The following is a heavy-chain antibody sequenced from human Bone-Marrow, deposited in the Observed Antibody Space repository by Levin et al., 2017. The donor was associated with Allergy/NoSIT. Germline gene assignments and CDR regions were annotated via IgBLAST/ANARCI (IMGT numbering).Heavy chain of an antibody. J-gene: IGHJ4*02. D-gene: IGHD5/OR15-5a*01. V-gene: IGHV3-7*04. CDR2: MRQDGSEI. CDR3: ARGVYAFDY. CDR1: GFTFSNYW. Sequence: RGESLKISCAASGFTFSNYWMTWVRQAPGKGLEWVAYMRQDGSEIYYVDSVKGRFTISRDNARNSLYLQMNRLRADDTAVYYCARGVYAFDYWRQGTLVTVSS.